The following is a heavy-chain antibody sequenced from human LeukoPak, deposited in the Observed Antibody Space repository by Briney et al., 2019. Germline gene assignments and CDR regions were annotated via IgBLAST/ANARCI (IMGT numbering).Heavy chain of an antibody. CDR2: ISYDGSNK. Sequence: GRFLRLSCAASGFTFSSYAMHWVRQAPGKGLEWVAVISYDGSNKYYADSVKGRFTISRDNSKNTLYLQMNSLRAEDTAVYYCARALGKYQLLYGFLGYWGQGTLVTGSS. CDR1: GFTFSSYA. CDR3: ARALGKYQLLYGFLGY. V-gene: IGHV3-30-3*01. J-gene: IGHJ4*02. D-gene: IGHD2-2*02.